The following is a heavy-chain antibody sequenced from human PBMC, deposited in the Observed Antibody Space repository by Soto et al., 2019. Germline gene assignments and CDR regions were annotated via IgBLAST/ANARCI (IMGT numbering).Heavy chain of an antibody. V-gene: IGHV3-23*01. J-gene: IGHJ4*02. CDR1: GFTFSSYA. CDR2: ISGNGGST. CDR3: AKENGYSSSWFEFDY. D-gene: IGHD6-13*01. Sequence: EVQLLESGGGLVQPGGSLRLSCAASGFTFSSYAMSWVRQAPGKGLEWVSAISGNGGSTYYADSVKGRFTISRDNSKNTLYLQRSSLRAEETAVYYCAKENGYSSSWFEFDYWGQGTLVTVSS.